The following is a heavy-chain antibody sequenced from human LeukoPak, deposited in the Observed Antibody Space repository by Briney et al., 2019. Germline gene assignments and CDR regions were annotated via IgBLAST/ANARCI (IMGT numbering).Heavy chain of an antibody. Sequence: PSETLSLTCTVSGGSINYYYWNWIRQPPGKGLEWIGYIHSSGNTGYNPSLRSRVTMSVETSKNQFSLRLTSVTPADTAVYYCARVGRYCSGGSCYGENWFDPWGQGTLVTVSS. CDR1: GGSINYYY. V-gene: IGHV4-59*01. D-gene: IGHD2-15*01. CDR2: IHSSGNT. J-gene: IGHJ5*02. CDR3: ARVGRYCSGGSCYGENWFDP.